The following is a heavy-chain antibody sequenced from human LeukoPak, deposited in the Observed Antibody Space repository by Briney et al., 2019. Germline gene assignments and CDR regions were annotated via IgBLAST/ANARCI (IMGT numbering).Heavy chain of an antibody. CDR2: FDPEDGET. V-gene: IGHV1-24*01. CDR3: ATVASYYMLY. D-gene: IGHD3-10*01. J-gene: IGHJ4*02. Sequence: ASVKVSCKVSGYTLTELAMQWVRQATGKGLEWMGGFDPEDGETIYAQKFQGRVTMTEDTSTDTAYMELSSLRSEDTAVYYCATVASYYMLYWGQGSLVTASS. CDR1: GYTLTELA.